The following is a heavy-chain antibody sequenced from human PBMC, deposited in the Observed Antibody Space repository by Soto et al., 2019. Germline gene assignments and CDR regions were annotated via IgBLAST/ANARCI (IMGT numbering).Heavy chain of an antibody. CDR2: TSTDGSIE. D-gene: IGHD2-21*02. CDR3: AKEGRGNGIDCRCHLDV. V-gene: IGHV3-30*18. Sequence: QVQLVEAGGGVFQPGRSLRLSCAASGFTFSSHGMHWVRQAPGKGLEWVAVTSTDGSIEYYADSVRGRFTVSGDNSKDTLFLQMNSLRAEDTAMYYSAKEGRGNGIDCRCHLDVWGQGTLVTVSS. CDR1: GFTFSSHG. J-gene: IGHJ4*02.